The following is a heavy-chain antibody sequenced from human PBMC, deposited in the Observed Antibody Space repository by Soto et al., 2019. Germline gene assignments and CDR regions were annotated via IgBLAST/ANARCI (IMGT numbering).Heavy chain of an antibody. CDR2: ISGSGGST. Sequence: EVQLLESGGGLVQPGGSLRLSCAASGFTFSSYAMSWVRQAPGKGLEWVSAISGSGGSTYYADSVKGRFTVSRDNSKNTLYLQMNSLRAEDTAVYYCAKLHGDYYGNLDYWGQGTLVTVSS. J-gene: IGHJ4*02. CDR3: AKLHGDYYGNLDY. V-gene: IGHV3-23*01. D-gene: IGHD4-17*01. CDR1: GFTFSSYA.